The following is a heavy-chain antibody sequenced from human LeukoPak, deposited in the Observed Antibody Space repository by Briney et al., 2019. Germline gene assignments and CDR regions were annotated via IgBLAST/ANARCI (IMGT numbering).Heavy chain of an antibody. CDR2: IRYDRSNE. D-gene: IGHD3-10*01. CDR3: AKDRAWEVRGFGDYDY. V-gene: IGHV3-30*02. CDR1: RFNFRSYG. Sequence: GGSLRLSCAASRFNFRSYGMHWVGQAPGKGLEWVAFIRYDRSNEFYADSVQGRFIISRDNSKNTLYLQMNSLRPDDTAVYYCAKDRAWEVRGFGDYDYWGQGTLVTVSS. J-gene: IGHJ4*02.